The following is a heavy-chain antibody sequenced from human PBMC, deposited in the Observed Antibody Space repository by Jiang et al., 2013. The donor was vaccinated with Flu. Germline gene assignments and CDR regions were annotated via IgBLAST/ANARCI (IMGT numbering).Heavy chain of an antibody. D-gene: IGHD2-8*01. CDR2: SIIVGTP. V-gene: IGHV4-30-2*01. J-gene: IGHJ5*02. CDR3: ARLNIDHCTSGVCSWFDP. Sequence: GLVKPSQTLSLTCGVSGGSISSDDYSWTWIRQPPGRAWSGLVTSIIVGTPTTTRPSRSRVTISEDRSKNQFSLQLRSVTAADTAVYHCARLNIDHCTSGVCSWFDPWGQGILVTVSS. CDR1: GGSISSDDYS.